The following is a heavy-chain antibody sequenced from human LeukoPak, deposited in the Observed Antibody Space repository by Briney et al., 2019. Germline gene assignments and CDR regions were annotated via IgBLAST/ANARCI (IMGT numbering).Heavy chain of an antibody. D-gene: IGHD3-10*01. Sequence: ASVKVSCKASGYTFTSYDINWVRQATGQGLEWLGWMNPNSGNTGYAQKFQGRVTMTRNTSISTAYMELSSLRSEDTAVYYCARAMVRGVTVDYWGQGTLVTVSS. CDR3: ARAMVRGVTVDY. V-gene: IGHV1-8*01. CDR2: MNPNSGNT. CDR1: GYTFTSYD. J-gene: IGHJ4*02.